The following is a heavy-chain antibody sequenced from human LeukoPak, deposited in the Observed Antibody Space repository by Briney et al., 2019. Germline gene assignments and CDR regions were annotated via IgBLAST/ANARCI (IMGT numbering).Heavy chain of an antibody. J-gene: IGHJ6*02. CDR3: ARATDDGMDV. V-gene: IGHV4-34*01. CDR1: GGSFSGYY. D-gene: IGHD5-12*01. CDR2: INHSGST. Sequence: PSETLSLTCAVYGGSFSGYYWSWIRQPPGKGLEWIGEINHSGSTNYNPSLKSRVTISVDTSKNQFSLKLSSVTAADTAVYYCARATDDGMDVWGQGTTVTVSS.